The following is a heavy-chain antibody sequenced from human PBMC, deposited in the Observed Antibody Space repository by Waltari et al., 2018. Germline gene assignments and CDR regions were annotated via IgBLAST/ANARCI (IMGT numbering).Heavy chain of an antibody. V-gene: IGHV4-59*01. D-gene: IGHD3-9*01. CDR1: GGSISSYY. CDR3: ARDQAGYSYYDILTGSWDYYYYYMDV. Sequence: QVQLQESGPGLVKPSETLSLTCTVSGGSISSYYWSWIRQPPGKGLEWIGYIYYSGSTNYNPSLKSRVTISVDTSKNQFSLKLSSVTAADTAVYYCARDQAGYSYYDILTGSWDYYYYYMDVWGKGTTVTVSS. J-gene: IGHJ6*03. CDR2: IYYSGST.